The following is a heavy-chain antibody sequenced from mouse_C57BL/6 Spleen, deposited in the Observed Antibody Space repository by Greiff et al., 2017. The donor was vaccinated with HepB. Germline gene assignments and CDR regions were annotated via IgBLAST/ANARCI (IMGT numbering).Heavy chain of an antibody. Sequence: EVKLMESEGGLVQPGSSMKLSCTASGFTFSDYYMAWVRQVPEKGLEWVANINYDGSSTYYLDSLKSRFIISRDNAKNILYLQMSSLKSEDTATYYCARDVPYAMDYWGQGTSVTVSS. CDR3: ARDVPYAMDY. V-gene: IGHV5-16*01. CDR2: INYDGSST. J-gene: IGHJ4*01. CDR1: GFTFSDYY.